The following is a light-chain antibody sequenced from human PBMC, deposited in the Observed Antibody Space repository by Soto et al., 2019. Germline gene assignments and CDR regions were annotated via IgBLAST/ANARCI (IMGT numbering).Light chain of an antibody. CDR1: QSVSSN. V-gene: IGKV3-15*01. Sequence: EIVMTQSPATLSVSPGEIATLSFSASQSVSSNLAWYQQKPGQAPRLLIYGASTRATGIPARFSGSGSGTDFTLTFSSLQPEDVATYYCQRYNSAPYTFGQGTKVDIK. J-gene: IGKJ2*01. CDR3: QRYNSAPYT. CDR2: GAS.